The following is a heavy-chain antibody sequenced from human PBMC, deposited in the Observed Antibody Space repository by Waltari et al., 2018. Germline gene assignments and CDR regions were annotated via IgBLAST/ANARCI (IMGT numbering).Heavy chain of an antibody. CDR1: GFTFSSYA. CDR3: AKGAGALDY. V-gene: IGHV3-23*04. J-gene: IGHJ4*02. CDR2: ISVSGVST. D-gene: IGHD1-26*01. Sequence: EVQLVESGGGLVQPGGSLRLSCAASGFTFSSYAMSWVRQAPGNGLEWVSSISVSGVSTYYADSVKGRFTISRDNSKNTLYLQMNSLSAEGTAVYYCAKGAGALDYWGQGTLVTVSS.